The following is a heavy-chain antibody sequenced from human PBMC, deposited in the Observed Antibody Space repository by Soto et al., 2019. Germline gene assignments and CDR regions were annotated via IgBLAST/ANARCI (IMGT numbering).Heavy chain of an antibody. Sequence: SVKVSCKASGGTFSSYAISWVRQAPGQGLEWMGGIIPIFGTANYAQKLQGRVTITADESTSTAYMELSSLRSEDTAVYYCARDPIAARSLYPYDRFEPWGHGTLVTVAS. D-gene: IGHD6-6*01. CDR2: IIPIFGTA. CDR3: ARDPIAARSLYPYDRFEP. CDR1: GGTFSSYA. V-gene: IGHV1-69*13. J-gene: IGHJ5*02.